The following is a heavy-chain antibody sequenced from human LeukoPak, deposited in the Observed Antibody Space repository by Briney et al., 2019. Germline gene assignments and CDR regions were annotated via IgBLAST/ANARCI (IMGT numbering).Heavy chain of an antibody. V-gene: IGHV4-59*01. Sequence: SETLSLTCTVSGGSISSYYWSWIRQPPGKGLEWIGYIYYSGSTNYNPSLKSRVTISVDTFKNQLSLKLSSVTAADTAVYYCARGAIFGVVGFDYWGQGTLVTVSS. CDR3: ARGAIFGVVGFDY. CDR2: IYYSGST. CDR1: GGSISSYY. D-gene: IGHD3-3*01. J-gene: IGHJ4*02.